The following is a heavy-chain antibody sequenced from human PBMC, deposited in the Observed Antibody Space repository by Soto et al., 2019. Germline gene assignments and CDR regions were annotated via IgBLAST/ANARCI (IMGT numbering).Heavy chain of an antibody. CDR3: ARIGGYHGPLDY. CDR2: TYHRGST. D-gene: IGHD6-25*01. CDR1: GVSISSYF. V-gene: IGHV4-59*01. Sequence: SETLSLTCSVSGVSISSYFWSWIRQAPGRGLEWIGYTYHRGSTNYSPSLKSRVAISLDTSENQFSLKVNSVTAADTAVYYCARIGGYHGPLDYWGKGTPVTVSS. J-gene: IGHJ4*02.